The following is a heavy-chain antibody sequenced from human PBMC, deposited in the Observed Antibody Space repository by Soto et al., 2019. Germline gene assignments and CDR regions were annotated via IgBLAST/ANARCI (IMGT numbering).Heavy chain of an antibody. Sequence: EVQLVESGGGLVQPGESLRLSCAASGFTFSNYWMHWVRQAPGKGLVWVSRIDSDGSRITYADFVKGRFTISRDNAKNTVYLHMNSLTDENTAVYYWVKTRLVLSDAAREDFSGQVTLFTLSS. CDR1: GFTFSNYW. J-gene: IGHJ4*02. V-gene: IGHV3-74*01. CDR2: IDSDGSRI. CDR3: VKTRLVLSDAAREDF. D-gene: IGHD2-8*02.